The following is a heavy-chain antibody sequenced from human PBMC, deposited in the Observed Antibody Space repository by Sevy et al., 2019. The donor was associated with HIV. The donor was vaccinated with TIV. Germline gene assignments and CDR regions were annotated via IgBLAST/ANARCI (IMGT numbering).Heavy chain of an antibody. CDR2: ITGSGGST. Sequence: GGSLRLSCAASGFTFSSYAMNWVRQAPGKGLEWVSAITGSGGSTYYADSVKGRFTISRDNSKNTLYLQMNSLRAEDTAVDYCARFIPFLDRHFDYWGQGTLVTVSS. CDR1: GFTFSSYA. CDR3: ARFIPFLDRHFDY. J-gene: IGHJ4*02. D-gene: IGHD2-21*01. V-gene: IGHV3-23*01.